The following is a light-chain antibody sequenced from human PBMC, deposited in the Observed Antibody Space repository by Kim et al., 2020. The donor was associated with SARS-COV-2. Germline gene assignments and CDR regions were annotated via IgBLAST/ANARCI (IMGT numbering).Light chain of an antibody. Sequence: LSRGERATLSCRASQTVSSSYLAWYQQKPGQAPRLLIYGASSRATGIPDRFSGSGSGTDFTLTISRLEPEDFAVYYCQQYGSSPYSFGQGTKLEI. J-gene: IGKJ2*03. CDR2: GAS. CDR3: QQYGSSPYS. V-gene: IGKV3-20*01. CDR1: QTVSSSY.